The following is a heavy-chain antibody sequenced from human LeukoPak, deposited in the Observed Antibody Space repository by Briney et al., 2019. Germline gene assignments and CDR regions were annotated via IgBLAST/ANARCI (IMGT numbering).Heavy chain of an antibody. D-gene: IGHD6-13*01. CDR1: GYSFTSNW. J-gene: IGHJ1*01. Sequence: GESLKISCKGSGYSFTSNWIGWVRQMAGNGLEWMGTIYPGDSDTRYSPSFQGQVTISVDKSISTAYFQWSSLKASDTAIYYCARATSGTSTFQHWGQGTLVTVSS. CDR2: IYPGDSDT. V-gene: IGHV5-51*01. CDR3: ARATSGTSTFQH.